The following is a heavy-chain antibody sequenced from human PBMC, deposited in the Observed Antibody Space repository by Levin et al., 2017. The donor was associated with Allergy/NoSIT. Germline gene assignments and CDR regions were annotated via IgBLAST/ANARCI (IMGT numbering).Heavy chain of an antibody. D-gene: IGHD1-26*01. CDR3: ARKRGVGSLGYFDY. CDR2: IYYSGST. V-gene: IGHV4-30-4*01. Sequence: SETLSLTCTVSGGSISSGDYYWRWIRQPPGKGLEWIGYIYYSGSTYYSPSLKSRVTISVDTSKNQFSLKLSSVTAADTAVYYCARKRGVGSLGYFDYWGQGTLVTVSS. CDR1: GGSISSGDYY. J-gene: IGHJ4*02.